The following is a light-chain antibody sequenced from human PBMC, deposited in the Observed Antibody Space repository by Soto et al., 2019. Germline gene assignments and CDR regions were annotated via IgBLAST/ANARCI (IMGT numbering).Light chain of an antibody. CDR3: QQSYSTPLT. CDR1: QSISSY. V-gene: IGKV1-39*01. Sequence: DIQITQPPSSLSASVGDRVTITCRASQSISSYLNWYQQKPGKAPKLLIYAASSLQSGVPSRFSGSGSGTDFTLTISSLQPEDFATYYCQQSYSTPLTFGPGTKVDIK. CDR2: AAS. J-gene: IGKJ3*01.